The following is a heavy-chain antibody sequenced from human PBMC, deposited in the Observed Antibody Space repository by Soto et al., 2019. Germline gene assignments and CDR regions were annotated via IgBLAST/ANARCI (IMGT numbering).Heavy chain of an antibody. J-gene: IGHJ6*02. V-gene: IGHV3-13*01. CDR3: ARSGYVTAYGMDV. CDR1: GFTFSSYD. Sequence: EVQLVESGGGLVQPGGSLRLSCAASGFTFSSYDMHWVRQATGKGLEWVSAIDTAGDTYYPGSVKGRFTISRENAKNSLYLQMNSLRAGDTAVYYCARSGYVTAYGMDVWGQGTTVTVSS. CDR2: IDTAGDT. D-gene: IGHD5-12*01.